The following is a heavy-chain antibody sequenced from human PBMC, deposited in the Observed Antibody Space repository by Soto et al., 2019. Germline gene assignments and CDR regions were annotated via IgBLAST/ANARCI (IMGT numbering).Heavy chain of an antibody. CDR2: FDPEDGET. CDR3: ATVYLNYDSSGYPRRWYFDL. J-gene: IGHJ2*01. Sequence: GASVKVSCKVSGYTLTELSMHWVRQAPGKGLEWMGGFDPEDGETIYAQKFQGRVTMTEDTSTDTAYMELSSLRSEDTAVYYCATVYLNYDSSGYPRRWYFDLWGRGTLVTSPQ. CDR1: GYTLTELS. D-gene: IGHD3-22*01. V-gene: IGHV1-24*01.